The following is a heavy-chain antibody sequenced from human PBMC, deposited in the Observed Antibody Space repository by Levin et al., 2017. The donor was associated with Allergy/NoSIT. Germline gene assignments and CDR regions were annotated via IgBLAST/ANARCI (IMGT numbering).Heavy chain of an antibody. D-gene: IGHD3-22*01. V-gene: IGHV1-8*02. CDR3: ARRLFDSSDPLDH. CDR1: GYIFKNYH. J-gene: IGHJ4*02. CDR2: MNPNTDET. Sequence: GASVKVSCKASGYIFKNYHINWVRQATGQGLEWMGWMNPNTDETGSAEKFQGRLTMTRDTSINTAYMELSGLTSDDTAVYYCARRLFDSSDPLDHWGRGTLVTVSS.